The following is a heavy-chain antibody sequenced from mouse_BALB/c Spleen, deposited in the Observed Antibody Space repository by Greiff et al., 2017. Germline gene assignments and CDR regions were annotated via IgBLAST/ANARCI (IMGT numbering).Heavy chain of an antibody. J-gene: IGHJ2*01. CDR2: IYPGDGDT. CDR3: ARSWDVGYFDY. V-gene: IGHV1-80*01. Sequence: VKLVESGAELVRPGSSVKISCKASGYAFSSYWMNWVKQRPGQGLEWIGQIYPGDGDTNYNGKFKGKATLTADKSSSTAYMQLSSLTSEDSAVYFCARSWDVGYFDYWGQGTTLTVSS. D-gene: IGHD4-1*01. CDR1: GYAFSSYW.